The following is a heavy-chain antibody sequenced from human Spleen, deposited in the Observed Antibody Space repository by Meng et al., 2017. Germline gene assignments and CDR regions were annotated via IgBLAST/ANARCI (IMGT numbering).Heavy chain of an antibody. CDR1: GGSLSTGGFY. CDR2: IYYSGST. J-gene: IGHJ5*02. V-gene: IGHV4-31*03. Sequence: QLAQQGSGQGLVNPSQALSRICTVSGGSLSTGGFYWSWIRQHPGKGLAWIGYIYYSGSTYYNPALKSRVTISVDTSKNQFSLKLSSVTAADTAVYYCARGVCSSSCYFHNWFDPWGQGTLVTVSS. D-gene: IGHD6-13*01. CDR3: ARGVCSSSCYFHNWFDP.